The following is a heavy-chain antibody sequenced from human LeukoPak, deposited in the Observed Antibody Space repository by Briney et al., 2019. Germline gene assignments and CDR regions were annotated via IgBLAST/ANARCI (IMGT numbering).Heavy chain of an antibody. Sequence: PGGSLRLSCEASGFTFSNSAMSWVRQAPGKGLEWVSGISASGHYTYNADSAKGRFTISRDNSKNTLYLQMKSLRAEDTALYFCAKDGSWGDYYFYFYIDVWGKGTTVTVSS. CDR1: GFTFSNSA. CDR3: AKDGSWGDYYFYFYIDV. CDR2: ISASGHYT. V-gene: IGHV3-23*01. D-gene: IGHD3-16*01. J-gene: IGHJ6*03.